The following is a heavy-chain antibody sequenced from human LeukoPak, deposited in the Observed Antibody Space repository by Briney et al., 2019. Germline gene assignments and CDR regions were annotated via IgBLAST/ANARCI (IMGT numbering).Heavy chain of an antibody. J-gene: IGHJ5*02. Sequence: ASVTVSCTASGYTFTSYGISWVRQAPGQGLEWMGWISAYNGNTNYAQKLQGRVTMTTDTSTSTAYMELRSLRSDDTAVYYCARVFRAGLNWFDPWGPGTLVTVSS. CDR3: ARVFRAGLNWFDP. CDR2: ISAYNGNT. V-gene: IGHV1-18*01. D-gene: IGHD3-10*02. CDR1: GYTFTSYG.